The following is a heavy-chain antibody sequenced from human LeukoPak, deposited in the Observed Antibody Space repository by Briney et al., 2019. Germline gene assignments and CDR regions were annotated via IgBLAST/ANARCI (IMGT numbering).Heavy chain of an antibody. Sequence: LSLTCTVSGGSISSSSYYWGWIRQPPGKGLEWVSYISSSGSTIYYADSVKGRFTISRDNAKNSLYLQMNSLRAEDTAVYYCARLVAAIIHYFDYWGQGTLVTVSS. D-gene: IGHD5-12*01. J-gene: IGHJ4*02. CDR3: ARLVAAIIHYFDY. CDR1: GGSISSSSYY. V-gene: IGHV3-11*01. CDR2: ISSSGSTI.